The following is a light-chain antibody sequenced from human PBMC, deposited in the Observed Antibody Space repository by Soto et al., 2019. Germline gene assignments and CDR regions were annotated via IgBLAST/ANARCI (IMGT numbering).Light chain of an antibody. Sequence: EIVFTQSPATLSLSPGERATLSCRAIPSVTNFLAWYQQKPGQAPRLLIYGAFNRATGIPARFSGSGSGTDFTLTISSLEPEDSATYYCLQDINYPWTFGQGTKVDI. CDR1: PSVTNF. CDR2: GAF. CDR3: LQDINYPWT. V-gene: IGKV3-11*01. J-gene: IGKJ1*01.